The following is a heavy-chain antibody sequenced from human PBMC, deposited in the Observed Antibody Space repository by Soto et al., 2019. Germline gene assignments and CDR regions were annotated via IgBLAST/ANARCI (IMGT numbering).Heavy chain of an antibody. J-gene: IGHJ4*02. V-gene: IGHV3-30*18. CDR3: AKLRYNWNDEEGQNDFDY. CDR2: ISYDGNNK. D-gene: IGHD1-1*01. Sequence: GGSLRLSCAASGFTFSSYGMHWVRQAPGKGLEWGAVISYDGNNKYYADSVKGRFTISRDNSKNTLYLQMNSLRAEDTAVYYCAKLRYNWNDEEGQNDFDYWGQGT. CDR1: GFTFSSYG.